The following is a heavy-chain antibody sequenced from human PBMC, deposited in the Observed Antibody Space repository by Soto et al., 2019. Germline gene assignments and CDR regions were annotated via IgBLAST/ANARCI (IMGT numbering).Heavy chain of an antibody. J-gene: IGHJ6*03. CDR1: GFTFSSYA. Sequence: GGSLRLSCAASGFTFSSYAMSWVRQAPGKGLEWVSAISGRGGSTYYADSVKGRFTISRDNSKNTLYLQMNSLRAEDTAVYYCAKSGGGYVGAYYYYYMDVWGKGTTVTVSS. D-gene: IGHD2-8*02. CDR3: AKSGGGYVGAYYYYYMDV. V-gene: IGHV3-23*01. CDR2: ISGRGGST.